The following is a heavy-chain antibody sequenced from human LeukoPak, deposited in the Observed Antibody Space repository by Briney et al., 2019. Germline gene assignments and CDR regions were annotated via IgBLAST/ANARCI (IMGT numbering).Heavy chain of an antibody. CDR3: ARDPYDSSGYLFDP. J-gene: IGHJ5*02. V-gene: IGHV1-18*01. CDR1: GYTFTSYG. Sequence: ASVKVSCRASGYTFTSYGISWVRQAPGQGLEWMGWISAYNGNTNYAQKLQGRVTMTTDTSTSTAYMELRSLRSDDTAVYYCARDPYDSSGYLFDPWGQGTLVTVSS. D-gene: IGHD3-22*01. CDR2: ISAYNGNT.